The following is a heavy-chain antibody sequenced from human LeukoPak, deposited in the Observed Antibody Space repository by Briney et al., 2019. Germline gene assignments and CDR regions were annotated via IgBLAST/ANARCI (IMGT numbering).Heavy chain of an antibody. CDR2: ISGSGGST. V-gene: IGHV3-23*01. J-gene: IGHJ5*02. Sequence: GGSLRLSCAASGFTFSSYAMSWVRQAPGKGLEWVSAISGSGGSTYYADSVKGRFTISRDNAKNSLYLQMNSLRAEDTAVYYCASETVLRFLEWRSNWFDPWGQGTLVTVSS. CDR3: ASETVLRFLEWRSNWFDP. D-gene: IGHD3-3*01. CDR1: GFTFSSYA.